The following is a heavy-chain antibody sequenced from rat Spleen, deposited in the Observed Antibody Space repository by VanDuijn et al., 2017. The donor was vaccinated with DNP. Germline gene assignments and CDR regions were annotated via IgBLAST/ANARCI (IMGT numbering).Heavy chain of an antibody. J-gene: IGHJ2*01. CDR3: ARTGSFDY. CDR1: GFTFSDYN. D-gene: IGHD5-1*01. V-gene: IGHV5-7*01. Sequence: EVQLVESEGDLVQPGRSLKLSCVASGFTFSDYNMAWVRQAPKKGLEWVATISYDGSSTYYRDSVKGRFTISRDNAKSTLYLQMDSLRSEDTATYYCARTGSFDYWGQGVMVTVSS. CDR2: ISYDGSST.